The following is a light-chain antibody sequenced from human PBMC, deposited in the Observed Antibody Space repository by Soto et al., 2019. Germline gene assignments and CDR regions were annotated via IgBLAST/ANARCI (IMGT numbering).Light chain of an antibody. CDR3: TSYTSSSTWV. Sequence: QSALTQPASVSGSPGQSITISCTGTTSDVCGYNYVSWFQQYPGKAPKLKIYEVSNRPSGVSNRFSGSKSSNTASLTISDLQAEDEADYYCTSYTSSSTWVFGGGTKLTVL. CDR2: EVS. V-gene: IGLV2-14*01. J-gene: IGLJ3*02. CDR1: TSDVCGYNY.